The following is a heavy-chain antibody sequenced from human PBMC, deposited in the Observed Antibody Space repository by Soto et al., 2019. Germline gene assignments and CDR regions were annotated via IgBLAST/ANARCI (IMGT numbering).Heavy chain of an antibody. Sequence: GGSLRLSCAASGFSFSGYWVNWVRQAPGKGLEWVANINEHGSEKNYVDSVKGRFTVSRDNTKNSLYLHMNSLRAEDTAVYFCARGGYCSGNTCWNYFDYWGQGTLVTVS. J-gene: IGHJ4*02. CDR2: INEHGSEK. V-gene: IGHV3-7*03. CDR3: ARGGYCSGNTCWNYFDY. D-gene: IGHD2-15*01. CDR1: GFSFSGYW.